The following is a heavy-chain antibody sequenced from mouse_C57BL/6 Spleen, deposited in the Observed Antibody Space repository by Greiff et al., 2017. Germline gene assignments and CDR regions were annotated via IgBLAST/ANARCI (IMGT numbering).Heavy chain of an antibody. J-gene: IGHJ4*01. Sequence: QVHVKQSGAELVRPGSSVKLSCKASGYTFTSYWMHWVKQRPIQGLEWIGNIDPSDSETHYNQKFKDKATLTVDKSSSTAYMQLSSLTSEDSAVYYCARRYYGRAMDYWGQGTSVTVSS. CDR3: ARRYYGRAMDY. V-gene: IGHV1-52*01. D-gene: IGHD1-1*01. CDR2: IDPSDSET. CDR1: GYTFTSYW.